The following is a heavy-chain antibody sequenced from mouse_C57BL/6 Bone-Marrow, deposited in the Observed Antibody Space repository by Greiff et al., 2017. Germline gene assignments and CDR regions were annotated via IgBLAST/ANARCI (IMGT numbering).Heavy chain of an antibody. V-gene: IGHV1-50*01. Sequence: QVQLQQPGAELVKPGASVKLSCKASGYTFTSYWMQWVKQRPGQGLEWIGEIDPSDSYTNYNQKFKGKATLTVDTSSSTAYRQLCSLTSEDSAVYFCARRDGYYGAWFAYWGQGTLVTVSA. D-gene: IGHD2-3*01. CDR1: GYTFTSYW. J-gene: IGHJ3*01. CDR3: ARRDGYYGAWFAY. CDR2: IDPSDSYT.